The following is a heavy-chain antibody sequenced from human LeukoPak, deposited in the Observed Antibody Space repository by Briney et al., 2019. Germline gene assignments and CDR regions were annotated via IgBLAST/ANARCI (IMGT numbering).Heavy chain of an antibody. CDR2: ISTTTSAI. V-gene: IGHV3-48*01. D-gene: IGHD4-17*01. CDR1: GFTFSTYS. J-gene: IGHJ4*02. Sequence: GSLRLSFAASGFTFSTYSMNWGRQAPGKGLEWVSYISTTTSAIYYADSVKGRFTVSRDNAKSSLYLQMNSLRADDTAVYYCARAPYGERGGSDYWGQGTLVTVSS. CDR3: ARAPYGERGGSDY.